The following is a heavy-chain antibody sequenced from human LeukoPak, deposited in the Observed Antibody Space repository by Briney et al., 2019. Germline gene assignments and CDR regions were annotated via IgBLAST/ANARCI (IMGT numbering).Heavy chain of an antibody. D-gene: IGHD3-22*01. CDR1: GFTFSSYG. V-gene: IGHV3-30*18. Sequence: GRSLRLSCAASGFTFSSYGMHWVRQAPGKGLEWVAVISYDGSNKYYADSVKGRFTISRDNSKNTLYLQMNSLRAEDTAVYYCAKALYYYDSSGYKDAFDIWGQGTMVTVTS. CDR2: ISYDGSNK. CDR3: AKALYYYDSSGYKDAFDI. J-gene: IGHJ3*02.